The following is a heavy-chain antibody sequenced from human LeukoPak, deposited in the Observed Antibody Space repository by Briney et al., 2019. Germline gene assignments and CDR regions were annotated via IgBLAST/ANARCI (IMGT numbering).Heavy chain of an antibody. CDR3: AKVIGSGYSYGSGDY. Sequence: GGSLRLSCAASGFTFSSYAMSWVRQAPGKGLEWVSAISSSGGSTYYADSVKGRFTISRDNSKNTLYLQMNSLRAEDTAVYYCAKVIGSGYSYGSGDYWGQGTLVTVSS. CDR1: GFTFSSYA. V-gene: IGHV3-23*01. CDR2: ISSSGGST. J-gene: IGHJ4*02. D-gene: IGHD5-18*01.